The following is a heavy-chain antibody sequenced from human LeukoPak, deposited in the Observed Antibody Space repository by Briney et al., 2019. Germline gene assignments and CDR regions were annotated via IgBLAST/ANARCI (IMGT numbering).Heavy chain of an antibody. CDR1: GLAVSSNY. CDR3: ARSFYDILIGYYQYFDY. Sequence: GGSLRLSCVASGLAVSSNYMSWVRRAPGKGLEWVSGIYRDGISYYAESVKGRFTISRENSKNTLYIQMNSLRAEDTAVYYCARSFYDILIGYYQYFDYWGQGTLVTVSS. J-gene: IGHJ4*02. D-gene: IGHD3-9*01. V-gene: IGHV3-66*01. CDR2: IYRDGIS.